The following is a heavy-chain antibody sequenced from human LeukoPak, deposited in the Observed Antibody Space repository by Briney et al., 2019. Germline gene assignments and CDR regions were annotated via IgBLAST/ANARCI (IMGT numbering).Heavy chain of an antibody. CDR3: AHARGTDY. CDR2: ISGTEGST. CDR1: GFTFRNYA. V-gene: IGHV3-23*01. J-gene: IGHJ4*02. Sequence: GGSLRLSCTASGFTFRNYAMSWVRQAPGKGLEWVSAISGTEGSTNYADSVKGRFTISRDNSKNTLYLQMNSLRAEDTAVYYCAHARGTDYWGQGTLVTVSS.